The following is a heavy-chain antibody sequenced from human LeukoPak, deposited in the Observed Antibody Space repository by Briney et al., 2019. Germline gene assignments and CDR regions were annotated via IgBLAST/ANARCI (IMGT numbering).Heavy chain of an antibody. CDR1: GFTFSNYM. J-gene: IGHJ4*02. CDR2: IKSDGITI. Sequence: AGGSLRLSCAASGFTFSNYMMHWVRQAPGKGLVWVSRIKSDGITITYADSVKGRFTISRDNAKNSLYLQMNSLRAEDTAVYYCASGLPRGYWGQGTLVTVSS. V-gene: IGHV3-74*01. CDR3: ASGLPRGY. D-gene: IGHD3/OR15-3a*01.